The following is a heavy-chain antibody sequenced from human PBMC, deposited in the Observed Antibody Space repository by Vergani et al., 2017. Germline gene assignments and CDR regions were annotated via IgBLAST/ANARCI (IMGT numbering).Heavy chain of an antibody. Sequence: QVQLQESGPGLVKPSQTLSLTCTVSGGSISSGSSYWSWIRQPAGKGLEWIGRSYTSGSTNYNPSLKSRVTISVDTSKNQFSLKLSSVTAADTAVYYCARETSRITLLVVEPDAFDIWGQGTMVSVSS. CDR3: ARETSRITLLVVEPDAFDI. CDR1: GGSISSGSSY. CDR2: SYTSGST. D-gene: IGHD3-22*01. J-gene: IGHJ3*02. V-gene: IGHV4-61*02.